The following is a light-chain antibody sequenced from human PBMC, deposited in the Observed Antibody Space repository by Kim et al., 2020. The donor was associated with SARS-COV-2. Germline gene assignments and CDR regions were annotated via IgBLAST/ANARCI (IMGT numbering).Light chain of an antibody. CDR3: QAWDNSTAV. CDR2: QDK. V-gene: IGLV3-1*01. CDR1: KLGDKF. Sequence: VSPAQTVSITCSGHKLGDKFASWYQQKPGQSPLLILFQDKQRPSGIPERFSGSNSGNAATLTISGTQAMDEADYYCQAWDNSTAVFGGGTQLTVL. J-gene: IGLJ3*02.